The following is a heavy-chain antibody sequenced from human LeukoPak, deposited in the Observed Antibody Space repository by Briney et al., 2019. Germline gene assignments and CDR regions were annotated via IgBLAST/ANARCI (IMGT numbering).Heavy chain of an antibody. J-gene: IGHJ4*02. CDR1: GFTFSSYA. V-gene: IGHV3-23*01. D-gene: IGHD3-3*01. Sequence: GGSLRLSCAASGFTFSSYAMSWVRQAPGKGLEWVSAISGSGGSTYYADSVKGRFTISRDNSKNTLYLQMNSLRAEDTAVYYCAKVAFMYGFGVVNYFDYWGQGTLVTVSS. CDR3: AKVAFMYGFGVVNYFDY. CDR2: ISGSGGST.